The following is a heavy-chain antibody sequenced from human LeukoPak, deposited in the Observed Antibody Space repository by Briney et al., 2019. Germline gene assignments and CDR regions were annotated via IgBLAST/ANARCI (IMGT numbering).Heavy chain of an antibody. Sequence: SETLSLTCTVSGGSISSSSYYWGWIRQPPGKGLEWIGSIYYSGSTYYNPSLKSRVTISVDTSKNQFSLKLSSVTAADTAVYYCARDEYDNDAFDIWGQGTMVTVSS. J-gene: IGHJ3*02. V-gene: IGHV4-39*07. D-gene: IGHD3-22*01. CDR1: GGSISSSSYY. CDR3: ARDEYDNDAFDI. CDR2: IYYSGST.